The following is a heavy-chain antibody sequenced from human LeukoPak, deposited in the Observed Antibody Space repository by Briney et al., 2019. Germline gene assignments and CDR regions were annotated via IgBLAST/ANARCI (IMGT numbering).Heavy chain of an antibody. CDR3: ARDRADCSSTSCYGNWFDP. Sequence: ASVKVSCKASGYTFTGYYMHWVRQAPGQGLEWMGWINPNSGGTNYAQKFQGRVTMTRDTSISTAYMELSRLRSDDTAVYYCARDRADCSSTSCYGNWFDPWGQGTLVTVS. CDR1: GYTFTGYY. D-gene: IGHD2-2*01. V-gene: IGHV1-2*02. CDR2: INPNSGGT. J-gene: IGHJ5*02.